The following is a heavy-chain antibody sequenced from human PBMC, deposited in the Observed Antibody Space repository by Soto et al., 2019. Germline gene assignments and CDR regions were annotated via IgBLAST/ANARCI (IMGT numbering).Heavy chain of an antibody. CDR2: ISGSGGST. Sequence: EVQLLESGGGLVQPGGSLRLSCAASGFTFSSYSMSWVRQAPGKGLEWVSAISGSGGSTFYADSVKGRFTISRDNSKNTLYLQMNSLSAEDTAVYYCAQTQYCSGDSCYPGYYFYYMDVWGKGTTVTVSS. V-gene: IGHV3-23*01. CDR1: GFTFSSYS. D-gene: IGHD2-15*01. J-gene: IGHJ6*03. CDR3: AQTQYCSGDSCYPGYYFYYMDV.